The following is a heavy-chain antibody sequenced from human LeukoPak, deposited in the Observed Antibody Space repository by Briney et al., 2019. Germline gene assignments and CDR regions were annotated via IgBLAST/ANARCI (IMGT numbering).Heavy chain of an antibody. D-gene: IGHD6-19*01. Sequence: SQTLSLTYTVSGGSISSGDYYWSWIRQPPGKGLEWIGYIYYSGSTYYNPSLKSRVTISVDTSKNQFSLELSSVTAADTAVYYCARAWGEWLVPNWFDPWGQGTLVTVSS. CDR1: GGSISSGDYY. V-gene: IGHV4-30-4*08. CDR3: ARAWGEWLVPNWFDP. CDR2: IYYSGST. J-gene: IGHJ5*02.